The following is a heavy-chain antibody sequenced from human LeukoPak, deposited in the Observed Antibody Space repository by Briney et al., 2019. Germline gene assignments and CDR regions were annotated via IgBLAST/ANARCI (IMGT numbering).Heavy chain of an antibody. CDR2: ISAYNGNT. D-gene: IGHD2-2*01. CDR3: ARTYCSSTSRYWNWFDP. J-gene: IGHJ5*02. V-gene: IGHV1-18*01. CDR1: GYTFTSYG. Sequence: ASVKVSCKASGYTFTSYGISWVRQAPGQGLEWMGWISAYNGNTNYAQKLQGRVTMTTDTSTSTAYMELRSLRSDDTAVYYCARTYCSSTSRYWNWFDPWGQGTLVTVSS.